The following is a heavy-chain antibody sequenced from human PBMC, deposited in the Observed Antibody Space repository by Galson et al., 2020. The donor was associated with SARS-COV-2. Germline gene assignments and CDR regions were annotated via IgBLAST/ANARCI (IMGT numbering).Heavy chain of an antibody. CDR1: GGSISSGGYY. V-gene: IGHV4-31*03. CDR3: ARGSPIRFLEWFSDLPDAFDI. Sequence: SETLSLTCTVSGGSISSGGYYWSWIRQHPGKGLEWIGYIYYSGSTYYNPSLKSRVTISVDTSKNQFSLKLSSVTAADTAVYYCARGSPIRFLEWFSDLPDAFDIWCQGTMVTVSS. CDR2: IYYSGST. J-gene: IGHJ3*02. D-gene: IGHD3-3*01.